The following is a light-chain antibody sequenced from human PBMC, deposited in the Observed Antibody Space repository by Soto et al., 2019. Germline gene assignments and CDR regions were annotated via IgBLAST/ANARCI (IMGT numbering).Light chain of an antibody. CDR2: DAS. J-gene: IGKJ1*01. CDR1: QSVSSW. Sequence: DIQMTQTPATLSAFAGDRVTVTCRASQSVSSWVAWYQEKPGRXPKXXIYDASTWQSGVPSRFIGSGSGTDFTLTISSLQPEDFATYYCQQYNSWPQTFGQGTKVDIK. CDR3: QQYNSWPQT. V-gene: IGKV1-5*01.